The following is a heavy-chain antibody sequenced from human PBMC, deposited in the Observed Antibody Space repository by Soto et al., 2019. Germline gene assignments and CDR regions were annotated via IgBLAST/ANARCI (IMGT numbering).Heavy chain of an antibody. V-gene: IGHV4-39*01. J-gene: IGHJ4*02. CDR1: GGSISSSSYY. CDR2: IYYSGST. Sequence: SETLSLTCTVSGGSISSSSYYWGWIRQPPGKGLEWIGSIYYSGSTYYNPSLKSRVTISVDTSKNQFSLKLSSVTAADTAVYYCARHRDDSSGYYYYWGQGTLVTVSS. D-gene: IGHD3-22*01. CDR3: ARHRDDSSGYYYY.